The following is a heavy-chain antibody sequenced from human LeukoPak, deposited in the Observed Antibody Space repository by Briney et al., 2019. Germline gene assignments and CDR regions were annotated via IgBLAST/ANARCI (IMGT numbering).Heavy chain of an antibody. J-gene: IGHJ4*02. D-gene: IGHD1-26*01. CDR3: ATFIVGATTGDY. V-gene: IGHV1-2*02. CDR1: GYTFTGYY. Sequence: ASVKVSCKASGYTFTGYYMHWVRQAPGQGLEWMGWINPNSGGTNYAQKFQGRVTMTRDTSISTAYMELSRLRSDDTAVYYCATFIVGATTGDYWGQGTLVTVSS. CDR2: INPNSGGT.